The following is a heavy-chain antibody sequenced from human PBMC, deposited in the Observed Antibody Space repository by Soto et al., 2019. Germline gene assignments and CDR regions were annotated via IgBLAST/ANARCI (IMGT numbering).Heavy chain of an antibody. CDR2: IYSGGST. J-gene: IGHJ6*03. V-gene: IGHV3-66*01. CDR3: ATEGRGGSGSYEYYYYWTS. D-gene: IGHD3-10*01. CDR1: GFTVSSNY. Sequence: GGSLRLSCAASGFTVSSNYMSWVRQAPGKGLEWVSVIYSGGSTYYADSVKGRFTISRDNSKNKLYLQMNSLRAEDTAVYYCATEGRGGSGSYEYYYYWTSGAKGPRSPSP.